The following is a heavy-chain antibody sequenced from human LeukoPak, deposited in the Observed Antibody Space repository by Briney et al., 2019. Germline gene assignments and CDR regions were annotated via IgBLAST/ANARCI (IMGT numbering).Heavy chain of an antibody. V-gene: IGHV3-7*03. J-gene: IGHJ5*02. CDR1: GFTFSSYW. D-gene: IGHD3-3*01. Sequence: GGSLRLSCAASGFTFSSYWMSWVRQAPGKGLEWVANIKQDGSEKYYVDSVKGRFTISRDNAKNSLYLQMNSLRAEDTAVYYCARGRITYYDFWRRNWFDPWGQGTLVTVSS. CDR3: ARGRITYYDFWRRNWFDP. CDR2: IKQDGSEK.